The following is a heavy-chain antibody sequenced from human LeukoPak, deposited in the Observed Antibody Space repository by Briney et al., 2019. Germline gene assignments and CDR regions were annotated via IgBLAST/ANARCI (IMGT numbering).Heavy chain of an antibody. J-gene: IGHJ4*02. Sequence: SETLSLTCTVSGGSISSGSYYWRWIRQPAGTGLEWIGRIYTSGSTNYNPSLKSRVTISVDTSKNQFSLKLSSVTAADTAVYYCARGGDYWGQGTLVTVSS. CDR2: IYTSGST. CDR1: GGSISSGSYY. CDR3: ARGGDY. V-gene: IGHV4-61*02.